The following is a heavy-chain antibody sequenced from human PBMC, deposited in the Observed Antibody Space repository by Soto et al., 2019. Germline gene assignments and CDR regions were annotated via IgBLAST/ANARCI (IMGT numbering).Heavy chain of an antibody. CDR2: IHHSGTT. D-gene: IGHD5-12*01. CDR1: GDSISSTNW. V-gene: IGHV4-4*02. J-gene: IGHJ2*01. Sequence: QVQLQESGPGLVKPSGTLSLTCAVSGDSISSTNWWSWVRQPPGKGLEWIAEIHHSGTTNYNPSLRTRVTISAANSKNPFSLPLSSVTAADPAVYYFATVGLYSGYDERWYFKPWGRCTLVTLSS. CDR3: ATVGLYSGYDERWYFKP.